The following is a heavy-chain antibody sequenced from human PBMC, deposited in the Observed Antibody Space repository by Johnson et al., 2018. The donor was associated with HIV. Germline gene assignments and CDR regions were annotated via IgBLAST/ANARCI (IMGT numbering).Heavy chain of an antibody. Sequence: VQLVESGGRVVRPGGSLRLSCAASGFTFEDYGMSWVREAPGKGLEWVSGINWNGGSTGYVDSVKGRFTISRDNAKNSLYLQMNSLRAEDTALYYCARVRTAAGFDAFDIWGQGTMVTVSP. D-gene: IGHD6-13*01. CDR1: GFTFEDYG. V-gene: IGHV3-20*04. CDR2: INWNGGST. J-gene: IGHJ3*02. CDR3: ARVRTAAGFDAFDI.